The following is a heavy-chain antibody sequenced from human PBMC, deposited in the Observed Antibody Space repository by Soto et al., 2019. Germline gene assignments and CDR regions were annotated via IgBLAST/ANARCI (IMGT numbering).Heavy chain of an antibody. CDR3: ARRHTTVATPANYFDY. Sequence: GGSLRLSCAASGFTFSSYTMNWVRQAPGKGLEWVSTFVGSTGSTFYADSVKGRFTISRDDSKNTLYLQMNSLRAEDTAVYYCARRHTTVATPANYFDYWGQGTLVTVSS. CDR2: FVGSTGST. CDR1: GFTFSSYT. V-gene: IGHV3-23*01. J-gene: IGHJ4*02. D-gene: IGHD1-1*01.